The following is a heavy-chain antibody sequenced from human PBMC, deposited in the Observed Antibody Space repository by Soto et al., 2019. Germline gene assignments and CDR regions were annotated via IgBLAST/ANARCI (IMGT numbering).Heavy chain of an antibody. V-gene: IGHV1-2*02. CDR3: ASSSTPPASYYYYGMDV. CDR2: VNPQTGGT. J-gene: IGHJ6*02. Sequence: ASVKVSCKASGYTFTGYYIHWVREAPGQGLEWMGWVNPQTGGTSYAQKFQGRVTLSRDTSINTAYMELSRLRSDDTAVYYCASSSTPPASYYYYGMDVWGQGTTVTVSS. D-gene: IGHD2-2*01. CDR1: GYTFTGYY.